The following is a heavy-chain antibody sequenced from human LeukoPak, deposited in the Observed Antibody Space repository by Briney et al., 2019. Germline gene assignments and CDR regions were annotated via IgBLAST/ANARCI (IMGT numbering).Heavy chain of an antibody. V-gene: IGHV3-21*01. Sequence: GGSLRLSCAASGFTFSSYSMNWVRQAPGKGLEWVSSISGSSSYIYYADSLKGRFTISRDNAKNSLYLHMDSLRAEDTAVYYCARGGGGTYYHLLDYWGQGTLVTVSS. CDR3: ARGGGGTYYHLLDY. CDR2: ISGSSSYI. CDR1: GFTFSSYS. J-gene: IGHJ4*02. D-gene: IGHD1-26*01.